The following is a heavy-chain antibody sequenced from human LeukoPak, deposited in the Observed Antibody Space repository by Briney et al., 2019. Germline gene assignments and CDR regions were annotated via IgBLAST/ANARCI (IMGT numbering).Heavy chain of an antibody. D-gene: IGHD1-7*01. CDR2: MNPNSGNT. V-gene: IGHV1-8*01. CDR1: GYTFTSYD. CDR3: ARDLAPATEWNYADAFDV. Sequence: ASVKVSCKASGYTFTSYDINWVRQATGQGLEWMGWMNPNSGNTGYAQKFQGRVTMTRNTSISTAYMELSSLGSEDTALYYCARDLAPATEWNYADAFDVWGQGTMVTVSS. J-gene: IGHJ3*01.